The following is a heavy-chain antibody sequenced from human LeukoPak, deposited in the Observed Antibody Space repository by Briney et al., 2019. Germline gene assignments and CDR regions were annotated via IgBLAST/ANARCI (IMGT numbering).Heavy chain of an antibody. J-gene: IGHJ2*01. D-gene: IGHD6-25*01. Sequence: GGSLRLSCAASGFTFDDYAMHWVRQAPGKGLEWVSGIRWNSDTKAYADSVKGRFTISWDNAKNSLYLEMNSLRPEDTALYYCAKSRLMTLSYWYFDLWGRGTLVTVSS. CDR1: GFTFDDYA. V-gene: IGHV3-9*01. CDR2: IRWNSDTK. CDR3: AKSRLMTLSYWYFDL.